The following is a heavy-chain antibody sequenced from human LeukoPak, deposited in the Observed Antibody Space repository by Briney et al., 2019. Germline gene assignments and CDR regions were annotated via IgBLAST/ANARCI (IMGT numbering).Heavy chain of an antibody. D-gene: IGHD3-10*01. V-gene: IGHV3-23*01. CDR2: ISISSVDS. J-gene: IGHJ5*02. Sequence: GGSLRLSCAASGFTFATYAMSWVRQAPGKGLEWVGGISISSVDSYYADSVKGRFSISRDDSKNTLYLQMDRLSDEDTAVYYCAKDRELLFAHCWFDLWGQGTLVTVSS. CDR1: GFTFATYA. CDR3: AKDRELLFAHCWFDL.